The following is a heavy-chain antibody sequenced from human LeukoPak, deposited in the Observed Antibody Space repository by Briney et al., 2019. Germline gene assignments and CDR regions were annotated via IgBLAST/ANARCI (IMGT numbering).Heavy chain of an antibody. D-gene: IGHD3-22*01. CDR1: GYTFTSYD. Sequence: ASVKVSCKASGYTFTSYDINWVRQATGQGLEWMGWMNPNSGNTGYAQKFQGRVTMTRNTSISTAYMELSSLRSEDTAVYYCARVGYDSSGYYYYYYMDVWGKGTTVTISS. CDR2: MNPNSGNT. J-gene: IGHJ6*03. V-gene: IGHV1-8*01. CDR3: ARVGYDSSGYYYYYYMDV.